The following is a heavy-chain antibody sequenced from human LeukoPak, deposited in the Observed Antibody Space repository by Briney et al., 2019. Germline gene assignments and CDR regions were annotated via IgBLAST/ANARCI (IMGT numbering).Heavy chain of an antibody. CDR1: GFTVSSNY. CDR3: AREPFWSGYFANLHFDY. J-gene: IGHJ4*02. D-gene: IGHD3-3*01. V-gene: IGHV3-53*01. CDR2: IYSGGST. Sequence: GGSLRLSCAASGFTVSSNYMSWVRQAPGQGLEWVSVIYSGGSTYYADSVKGRFTISRDNSKNTLYLQMNSLRAEDTAVYYCAREPFWSGYFANLHFDYWGQGTLVTVSS.